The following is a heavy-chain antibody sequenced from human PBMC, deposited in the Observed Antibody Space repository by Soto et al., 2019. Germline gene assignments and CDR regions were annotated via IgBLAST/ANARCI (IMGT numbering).Heavy chain of an antibody. CDR3: ARLTGVAAAGNYYYGMDV. Sequence: SQTLSLTCAISGDSVSSNSAAWNWIRQSPSRGLEWLGRTYYRSKWYNDYAVSVKSRITINPDTSKSQFSLQLNSVTPEDTAVYYCARLTGVAAAGNYYYGMDVWGQGTTVTVS. D-gene: IGHD6-13*01. J-gene: IGHJ6*02. CDR1: GDSVSSNSAA. V-gene: IGHV6-1*01. CDR2: TYYRSKWYN.